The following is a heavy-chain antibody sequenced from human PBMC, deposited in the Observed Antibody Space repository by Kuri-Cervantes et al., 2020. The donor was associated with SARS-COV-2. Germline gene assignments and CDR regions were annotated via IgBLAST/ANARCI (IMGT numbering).Heavy chain of an antibody. CDR3: ARTRSPRNIAVWYFDL. Sequence: GGSLRLSCAASGFTFSTYSMTWVRQAPGKGLEWVSSISGSSSQRYYVDSVKGRFTISRDNSKNTLYLQMNSLRAEDTAVYYCARTRSPRNIAVWYFDLWGRGTLVTVSS. CDR2: ISGSSSQR. J-gene: IGHJ2*01. D-gene: IGHD6-19*01. CDR1: GFTFSTYS. V-gene: IGHV3-21*04.